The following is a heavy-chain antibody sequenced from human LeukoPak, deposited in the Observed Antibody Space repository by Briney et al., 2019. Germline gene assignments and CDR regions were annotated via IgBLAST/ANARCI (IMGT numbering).Heavy chain of an antibody. J-gene: IGHJ6*02. CDR1: GFTFDDYG. V-gene: IGHV3-20*01. CDR3: ARGIGHIVVVTAIRAYYGMDV. Sequence: GGSLRLSCAASGFTFDDYGMSWVRQAPGKGLEWVSGINWNGGSTGYADSVKGRFTISRDNAKNSLYLQMNSLRAEDTALYDCARGIGHIVVVTAIRAYYGMDVWGQGTTVTVSS. CDR2: INWNGGST. D-gene: IGHD2-21*02.